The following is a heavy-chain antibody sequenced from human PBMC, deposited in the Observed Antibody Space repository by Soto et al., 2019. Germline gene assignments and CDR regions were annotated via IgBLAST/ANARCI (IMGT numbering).Heavy chain of an antibody. CDR3: ASDRVVLAATNFWFDP. Sequence: QVQLVQYGAEVRKPEASVKVSCMASGYTFSSYGISWVRQAPGQGLEWMGWISAYNGNTNYAQKLLGRVTLTTDTSASTAYMELRGMRSGDTAVYFCASDRVVLAATNFWFDPWGQGTLVTVSS. J-gene: IGHJ5*02. CDR2: ISAYNGNT. D-gene: IGHD2-15*01. CDR1: GYTFSSYG. V-gene: IGHV1-18*01.